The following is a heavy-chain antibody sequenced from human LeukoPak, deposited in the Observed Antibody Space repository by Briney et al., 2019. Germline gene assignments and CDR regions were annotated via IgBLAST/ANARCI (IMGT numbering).Heavy chain of an antibody. V-gene: IGHV3-30*02. CDR1: GFTFSSYS. D-gene: IGHD5-18*01. CDR3: AKDDRIQTRRYSYNY. J-gene: IGHJ4*02. Sequence: GGSLRLSCATSGFTFSSYSMNWVRQAPGKGLEWVAFIRYDGSNKYYADSVKGRFTISRDNSKNTLYLQMNSLRAEDTAVYYCAKDDRIQTRRYSYNYWGQGTLVTVSS. CDR2: IRYDGSNK.